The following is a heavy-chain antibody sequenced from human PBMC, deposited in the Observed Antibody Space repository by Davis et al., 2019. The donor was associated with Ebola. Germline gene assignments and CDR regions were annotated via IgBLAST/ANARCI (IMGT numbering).Heavy chain of an antibody. D-gene: IGHD2-15*01. Sequence: SETLSLTCAVYGGSFSGYYWSWIRQPPGKGLEWIGEINHSGSTNYNPSLKSRVTISVDTSKNRFSLKLSSVTAADTAVYYCARHGGYCSGGSCYSQWFDPWGQGALVTVYS. J-gene: IGHJ5*02. V-gene: IGHV4-34*01. CDR1: GGSFSGYY. CDR3: ARHGGYCSGGSCYSQWFDP. CDR2: INHSGST.